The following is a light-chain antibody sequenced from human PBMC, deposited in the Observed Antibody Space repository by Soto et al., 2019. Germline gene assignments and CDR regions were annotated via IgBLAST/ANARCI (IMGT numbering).Light chain of an antibody. Sequence: QLVLTQPPSASGTPGQRVTIPCSGSSSNIGTNYVYWYQQLPGTAPKLLIYRNNQRPSGVPDRFSGSKSGTSASLAISGLRSEDEADYYCAAWDDSLRGVFGGGTKVTVL. J-gene: IGLJ3*02. CDR1: SSNIGTNY. CDR3: AAWDDSLRGV. V-gene: IGLV1-47*01. CDR2: RNN.